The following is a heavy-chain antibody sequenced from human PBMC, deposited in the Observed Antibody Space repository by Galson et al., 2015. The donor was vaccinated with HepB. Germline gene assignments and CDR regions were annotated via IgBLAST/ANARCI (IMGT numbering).Heavy chain of an antibody. D-gene: IGHD6-13*01. J-gene: IGHJ6*02. CDR1: GFTFSSYG. V-gene: IGHV3-33*08. CDR3: ARTAQVPIAAAAENYYYGMDV. Sequence: SLRLSCAASGFTFSSYGMHWVRQAPGKGLEWVAVIWYDGSNKYYADSVKGRFTISRDNSKNTLYLQMNSLRAEDTAVYYCARTAQVPIAAAAENYYYGMDVWGQGTTVTVSS. CDR2: IWYDGSNK.